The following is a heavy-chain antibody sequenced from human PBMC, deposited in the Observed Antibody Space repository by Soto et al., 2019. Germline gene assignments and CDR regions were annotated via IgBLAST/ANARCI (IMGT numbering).Heavy chain of an antibody. D-gene: IGHD7-27*01. J-gene: IGHJ6*03. CDR3: ARHPRRANWGSGYYYYYMDV. V-gene: IGHV3-53*04. Sequence: GGSLRLSCAASGFTVSSNYMSWVRQAPGKGLEWVSVIYSGGSTYYADSVKGRFTISRHNSKNTLYLQMNSLRAEDTAVYYCARHPRRANWGSGYYYYYMDVWGKGTTVTVSS. CDR2: IYSGGST. CDR1: GFTVSSNY.